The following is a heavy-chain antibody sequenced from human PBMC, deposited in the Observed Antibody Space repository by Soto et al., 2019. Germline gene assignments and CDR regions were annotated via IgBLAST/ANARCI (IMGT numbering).Heavy chain of an antibody. D-gene: IGHD4-17*01. CDR2: ISYDGSNK. Sequence: GGSLRLSCAASGFTFSSYGMHWVRQAPGKGLEWVVVISYDGSNKYYADSVKGRFTISRDNSKNTLYLQMNSLRAEDTAVYYCAKDGGAYGDYVAVGGMDVWGQGTTVTVSS. V-gene: IGHV3-30*18. CDR3: AKDGGAYGDYVAVGGMDV. CDR1: GFTFSSYG. J-gene: IGHJ6*02.